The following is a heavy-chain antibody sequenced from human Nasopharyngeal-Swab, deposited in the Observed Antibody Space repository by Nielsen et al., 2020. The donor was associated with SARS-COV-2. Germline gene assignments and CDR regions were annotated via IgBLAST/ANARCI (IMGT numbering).Heavy chain of an antibody. CDR3: ANGRD. V-gene: IGHV3-9*01. Sequence: GGSLRLSCAASGFTFDDFVMHWVRQAPGKGLEWVSGISSNSKNIGYADSAKGRFTISRDDAKNSLYLQMNSLRAEDTALYYCANGRDWGQGTLVTVSS. CDR2: ISSNSKNI. J-gene: IGHJ4*02. CDR1: GFTFDDFV.